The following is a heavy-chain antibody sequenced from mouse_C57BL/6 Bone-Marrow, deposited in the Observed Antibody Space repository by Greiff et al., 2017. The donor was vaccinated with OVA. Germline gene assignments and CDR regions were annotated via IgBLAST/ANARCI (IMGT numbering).Heavy chain of an antibody. J-gene: IGHJ2*01. CDR1: GYAFTNYL. V-gene: IGHV1-54*01. CDR3: ARSWLLQDY. CDR2: INPGSGGT. D-gene: IGHD2-3*01. Sequence: QVQLKESGAELVRPGTSVKVSCKASGYAFTNYLIEWVKQRPGQGLEWIGVINPGSGGTNYNEKFKGKATLTADKSSSTAYMQLSSLTSEDSAVYFCARSWLLQDYWGQGTTLTVSS.